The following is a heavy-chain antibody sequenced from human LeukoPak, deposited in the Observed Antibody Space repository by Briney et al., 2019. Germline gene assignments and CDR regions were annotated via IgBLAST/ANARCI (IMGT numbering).Heavy chain of an antibody. D-gene: IGHD4-11*01. CDR1: GGSISSYY. V-gene: IGHV4-59*01. J-gene: IGHJ6*02. Sequence: PSETLSLTCTVSGGSISSYYWSWIRQPPGKGLEWIGYIYYSGSTNYNPSLKSRVTISVDTSKNQFSLKLSSVTAADTAVYYCARTGNYGFGMDVWGQGTTVTVSS. CDR2: IYYSGST. CDR3: ARTGNYGFGMDV.